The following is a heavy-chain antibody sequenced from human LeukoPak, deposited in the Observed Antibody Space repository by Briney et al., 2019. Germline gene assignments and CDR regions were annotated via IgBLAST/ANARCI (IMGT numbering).Heavy chain of an antibody. CDR2: IIPILGIA. CDR3: AREGVADTAIPNDY. CDR1: GSTFSSYA. J-gene: IGHJ4*02. D-gene: IGHD5-18*01. Sequence: EASVKVSCKASGSTFSSYAISWVRQAPGQGLEWMGRIIPILGIANYAQKFQGRVTITADKSTSTAYMELSSLRSEDTAVYYCAREGVADTAIPNDYWGQGTLVTVSS. V-gene: IGHV1-69*04.